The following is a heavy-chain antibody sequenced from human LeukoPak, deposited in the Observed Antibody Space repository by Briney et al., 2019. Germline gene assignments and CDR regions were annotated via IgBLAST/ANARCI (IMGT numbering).Heavy chain of an antibody. V-gene: IGHV3-20*04. D-gene: IGHD4-11*01. CDR1: GFTFDDYG. CDR2: INWNGGNT. CDR3: ARALSNYVDYYYYYYMDV. J-gene: IGHJ6*03. Sequence: VGSLRLSCAASGFTFDDYGMSWVRQAPGKGLEWVSGINWNGGNTGYVDSVKGRFPISRDNAKNSLYLQMNSLRVEDTALYYCARALSNYVDYYYYYYMDVWGKGTTVTVSS.